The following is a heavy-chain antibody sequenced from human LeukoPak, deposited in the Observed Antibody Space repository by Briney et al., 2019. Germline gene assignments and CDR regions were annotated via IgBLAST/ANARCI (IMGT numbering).Heavy chain of an antibody. V-gene: IGHV3-33*08. CDR2: ISDNGRRT. Sequence: PGGSLRLSCAASGFTFSNFGLNWVRQAPGKGLEWVAFISDNGRRTYYLESVKGLFTVSRDDYKNTLYLQMNSLRVEDTAVYYCARDRIGKYSIDYWGQGTLVTVSS. D-gene: IGHD2-15*01. J-gene: IGHJ4*02. CDR1: GFTFSNFG. CDR3: ARDRIGKYSIDY.